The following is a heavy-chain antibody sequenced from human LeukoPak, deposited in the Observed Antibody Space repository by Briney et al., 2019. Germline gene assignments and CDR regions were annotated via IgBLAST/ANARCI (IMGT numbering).Heavy chain of an antibody. CDR2: ISSSSSYI. J-gene: IGHJ4*02. CDR1: GFTFSSYA. V-gene: IGHV3-21*01. D-gene: IGHD3-10*01. Sequence: GRSLRLSCAASGFTFSSYAMHWVRQAPGKGLEWVSSISSSSSYIYYADSVKGRFTISRDNAKNSLYLQMNSLRAEDTAVYYCARDRGYYGSGSYLVDYWGQGTLVTVSS. CDR3: ARDRGYYGSGSYLVDY.